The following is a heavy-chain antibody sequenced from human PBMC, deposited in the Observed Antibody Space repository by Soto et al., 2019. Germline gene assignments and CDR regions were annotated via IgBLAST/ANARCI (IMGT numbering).Heavy chain of an antibody. D-gene: IGHD2-15*01. J-gene: IGHJ3*02. Sequence: EVQLVESGGGLVKPGGSLRLSCAASGFTFSSYSMNWVRQAPGKGLEWVSSISSSSSYIYYADSVKGRFTISRDNAKNSLYLQMNSLRAEDTAVYYCARVRNYCSGGSCYSTDAFDIWGQGTMVTVSS. CDR1: GFTFSSYS. V-gene: IGHV3-21*01. CDR2: ISSSSSYI. CDR3: ARVRNYCSGGSCYSTDAFDI.